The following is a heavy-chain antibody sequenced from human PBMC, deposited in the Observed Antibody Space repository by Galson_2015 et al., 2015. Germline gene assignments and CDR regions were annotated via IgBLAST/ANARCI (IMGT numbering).Heavy chain of an antibody. D-gene: IGHD2-21*02. Sequence: SLRLSCAASGFTVSSNYMSWVRQAPGKGLEWVSVIYSGGSTYYADSVKGRFTISRDNSKNTLYLQMNSLRAEDTAVYYCARDPGSYVGDPVAFEIWGQGTMVTVSS. V-gene: IGHV3-53*01. CDR1: GFTVSSNY. J-gene: IGHJ3*02. CDR2: IYSGGST. CDR3: ARDPGSYVGDPVAFEI.